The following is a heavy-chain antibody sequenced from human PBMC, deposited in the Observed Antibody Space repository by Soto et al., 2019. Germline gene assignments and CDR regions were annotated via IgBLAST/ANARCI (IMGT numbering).Heavy chain of an antibody. CDR1: GFSFNSYS. D-gene: IGHD3-22*01. Sequence: GGSLRLSCAASGFSFNSYSMNWVRQAPGKGLEWVSSISSSSSYIYYADSVRGRFTISRDTAQNSVYLQMNSLGVEDTAVYYCARGGDTSGSWPRYWGQGTLVTVSS. J-gene: IGHJ4*02. CDR2: ISSSSSYI. CDR3: ARGGDTSGSWPRY. V-gene: IGHV3-21*01.